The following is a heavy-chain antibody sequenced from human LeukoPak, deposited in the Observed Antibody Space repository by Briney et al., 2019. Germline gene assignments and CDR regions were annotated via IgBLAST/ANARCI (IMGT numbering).Heavy chain of an antibody. CDR3: ATVIGLGSSYI. D-gene: IGHD6-6*01. Sequence: GASVKVSCKASGYTYSAFYIHWVRQAPGQGLEWMGWMNPNSGNTGYAQKFQGRVTMTEDTSTDTAYMELSSLRSEDTAVYYCATVIGLGSSYIWGQGTLVTVSS. J-gene: IGHJ4*02. CDR2: MNPNSGNT. V-gene: IGHV1-8*02. CDR1: GYTYSAFY.